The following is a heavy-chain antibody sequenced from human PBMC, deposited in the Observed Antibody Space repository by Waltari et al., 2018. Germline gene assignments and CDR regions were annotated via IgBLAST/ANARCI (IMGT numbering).Heavy chain of an antibody. CDR2: INWNGGST. CDR1: GFTFDDYG. D-gene: IGHD3-10*01. V-gene: IGHV3-20*01. CDR3: ARVRGSSFFYRWFDP. J-gene: IGHJ5*02. Sequence: EVQLVESGGGVVRPGGSLSLSCAASGFTFDDYGMSWVRQAPGKGLEWVSGINWNGGSTGYADSVKGRFTISRGNAKNSLYLQMNSLRAEDTALYHCARVRGSSFFYRWFDPWGQGTLVTVSS.